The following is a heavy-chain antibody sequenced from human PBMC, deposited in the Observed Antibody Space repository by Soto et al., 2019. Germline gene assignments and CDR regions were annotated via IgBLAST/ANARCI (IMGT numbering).Heavy chain of an antibody. D-gene: IGHD3-10*01. CDR1: GGSFSGYY. Sequence: SETLSLTCAVYGGSFSGYYWSWIRQPPGKGLEWIGEINHSGSTNYNPSLKSRVTISVDTSKNQFSLKLSSVTAADTAVYYCARAYGSGSPQYYFDYWGQGTLVTVSS. CDR2: INHSGST. CDR3: ARAYGSGSPQYYFDY. V-gene: IGHV4-34*01. J-gene: IGHJ4*02.